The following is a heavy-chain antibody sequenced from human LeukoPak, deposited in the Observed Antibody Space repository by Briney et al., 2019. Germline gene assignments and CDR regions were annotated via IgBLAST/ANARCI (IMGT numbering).Heavy chain of an antibody. CDR3: ARGPSYFQH. Sequence: SQTLSLTCAISGDSVSSNRATRNWIRQSPSRGLEWLGRTYYRSKWYKYYAVSVKGRITINPDTSKNQFSLQLNSVTPEDTAVYYCARGPSYFQHWGQGTLVTVSS. CDR1: GDSVSSNRAT. V-gene: IGHV6-1*01. CDR2: TYYRSKWYK. J-gene: IGHJ1*01.